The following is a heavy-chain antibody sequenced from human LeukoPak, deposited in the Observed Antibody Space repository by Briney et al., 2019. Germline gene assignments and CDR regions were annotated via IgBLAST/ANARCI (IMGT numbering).Heavy chain of an antibody. CDR1: GYTFTSYD. V-gene: IGHV1-8*01. D-gene: IGHD3-10*01. CDR2: MNPNSGNT. Sequence: ASVKVSCKASGYTFTSYDINWVRHATGQGLEWMGWMNPNSGNTDYAQKFQGRVTMTRNTSISTAYMELSSLRSEDTAVYYCARMVRGAYNWFDPWGQGTLVTVSS. CDR3: ARMVRGAYNWFDP. J-gene: IGHJ5*02.